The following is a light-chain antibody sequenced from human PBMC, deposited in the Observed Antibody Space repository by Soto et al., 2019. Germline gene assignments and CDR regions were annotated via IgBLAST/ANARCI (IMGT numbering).Light chain of an antibody. CDR1: NSSIGAGYD. CDR2: ANT. V-gene: IGLV1-40*01. CDR3: QSYDSSFCGLI. Sequence: QSVLTQPPSVTGAPGQRVTISCTGSNSSIGAGYDVHWYQQFSGKAPKLLIYANTDRPSGVPDRFSGSKSGTSASLAITGLQAEDEADYYCQSYDSSFCGLIFGVGTKLTVL. J-gene: IGLJ2*01.